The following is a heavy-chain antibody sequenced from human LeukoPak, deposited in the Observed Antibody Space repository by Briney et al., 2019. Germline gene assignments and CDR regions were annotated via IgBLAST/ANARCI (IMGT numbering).Heavy chain of an antibody. Sequence: SETLSLTCTVSGGSITNYYWSWIRQPPGKGLEWIGYIYYSGSTNYNPSLKSRVTMSVDTSKNQFSLKLSSVTAADTAVYYCARGSLVRGKGRDVWGKGTTVTVSS. CDR3: ARGSLVRGKGRDV. D-gene: IGHD3-10*01. V-gene: IGHV4-59*12. J-gene: IGHJ6*04. CDR1: GGSITNYY. CDR2: IYYSGST.